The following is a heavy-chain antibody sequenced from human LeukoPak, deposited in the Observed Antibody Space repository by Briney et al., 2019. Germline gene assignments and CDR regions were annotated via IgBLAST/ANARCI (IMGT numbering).Heavy chain of an antibody. V-gene: IGHV4-39*01. CDR3: VRHFWIGHSNWFDP. Sequence: SETLSLTCTVSGGSVTSSSYSWAWIRQPPGKGLEWIGTFYYSGGTYCNPSLKSRVTISVDTSNNQFSLKVTSVTAADAAVYFCVRHFWIGHSNWFDPWGQGALVTASS. J-gene: IGHJ5*02. CDR2: FYYSGGT. D-gene: IGHD3-3*01. CDR1: GGSVTSSSYS.